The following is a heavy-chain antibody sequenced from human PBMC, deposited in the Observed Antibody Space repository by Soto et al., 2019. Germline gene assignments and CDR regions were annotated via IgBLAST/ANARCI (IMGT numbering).Heavy chain of an antibody. CDR3: ARVGCSGGSCYGAFDI. J-gene: IGHJ3*02. V-gene: IGHV3-21*01. CDR1: GFTFSSYS. D-gene: IGHD2-15*01. CDR2: ISSSSSYI. Sequence: GSLRLSCAASGFTFSSYSMNWVRQAPGKWLEWDSSISSSSSYIYYADSGKGRFTISRDNAKNSLYMQMNSLRAEDTAVYYCARVGCSGGSCYGAFDIWGQGTMVTVSS.